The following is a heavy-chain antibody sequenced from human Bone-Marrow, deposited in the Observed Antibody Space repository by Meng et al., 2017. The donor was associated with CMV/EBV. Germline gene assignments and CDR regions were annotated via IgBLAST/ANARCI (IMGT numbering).Heavy chain of an antibody. V-gene: IGHV3-21*01. J-gene: IGHJ4*02. CDR3: ARGYWRNGYPN. Sequence: GESLKISCAASGFTFSSYSMNWVRQAPGKGLEWVSSISSSSSYIYYADSVKGRFTISRDNSNNTLYLQMSRLRPDDTAVYYCARGYWRNGYPNWGQGTLVTVSS. CDR1: GFTFSSYS. D-gene: IGHD5-18*01. CDR2: ISSSSSYI.